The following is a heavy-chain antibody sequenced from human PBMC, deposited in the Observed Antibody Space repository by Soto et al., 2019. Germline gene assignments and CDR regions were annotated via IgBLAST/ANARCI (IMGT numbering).Heavy chain of an antibody. Sequence: SETLSLTCTVSGGSISSSSYYRGWIRQPPGKGLEWIGSIYYSGSTYYNPSLKSRVTISVDTSKNQFSLKLSSVTAADTAVYYCARLHDFWSGSAIMDVWGQGTTVTVSS. CDR3: ARLHDFWSGSAIMDV. D-gene: IGHD3-3*01. J-gene: IGHJ6*02. CDR2: IYYSGST. CDR1: GGSISSSSYY. V-gene: IGHV4-39*01.